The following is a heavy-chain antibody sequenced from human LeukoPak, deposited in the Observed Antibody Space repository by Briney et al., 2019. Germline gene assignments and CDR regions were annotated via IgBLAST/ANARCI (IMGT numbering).Heavy chain of an antibody. CDR3: ARDRLGYCSSTSCYAGHDY. D-gene: IGHD2-2*01. V-gene: IGHV1-69*13. CDR2: IIPIFGTA. Sequence: GASVKVSCKASGGTFSSYAISWVRQAPGQGLEWMGGIIPIFGTANYAQKFQGRVTITADESTSTAYMELSSLRSEDTAVYYCARDRLGYCSSTSCYAGHDYWGQGTLVTVSS. CDR1: GGTFSSYA. J-gene: IGHJ4*02.